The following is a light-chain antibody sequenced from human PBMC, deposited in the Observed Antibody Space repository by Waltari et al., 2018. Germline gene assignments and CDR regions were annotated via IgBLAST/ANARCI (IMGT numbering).Light chain of an antibody. CDR2: AAS. CDR1: QSISKY. CDR3: QHHVRLPAT. J-gene: IGKJ1*01. Sequence: ELVLTNSPGPLFLPRGGIATLACRASQSISKYLAWYQQRPGQAPRLLIYAASNRATGIPDRFSGGGSGTDFSLTISRLEPEDFAVYYCQHHVRLPATFGQGTKVEIK. V-gene: IGKV3-20*01.